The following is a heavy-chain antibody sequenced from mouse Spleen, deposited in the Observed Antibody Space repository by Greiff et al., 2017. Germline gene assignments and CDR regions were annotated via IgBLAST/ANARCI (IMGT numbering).Heavy chain of an antibody. V-gene: IGHV1-61*01. CDR1: GYTFTSYW. CDR2: IYPSDSET. CDR3: ARERGYDPLAY. Sequence: VQLQQPGAELVRPGSSVKLSCKASGYTFTSYWMDWVKQRPGQGLEWIGNIYPSDSETHYNQKFKDKATLTVDKSSSTAYMQLSSLTSEDSAVYYCARERGYDPLAYWGQGTLVTVSA. J-gene: IGHJ3*01. D-gene: IGHD2-2*01.